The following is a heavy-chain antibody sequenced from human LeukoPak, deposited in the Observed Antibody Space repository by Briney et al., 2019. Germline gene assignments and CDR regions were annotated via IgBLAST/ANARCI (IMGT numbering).Heavy chain of an antibody. Sequence: GGSLRLSCAASGFTFSSYAMSWVRQAPGMGLEWVSAISGSGDRTYYADSVKGRFTTSRDNSKNTLYLQLNSLRAEDTALYYCAKERSSTGYFDYWGQGTLVTVSS. CDR1: GFTFSSYA. CDR2: ISGSGDRT. J-gene: IGHJ4*02. CDR3: AKERSSTGYFDY. D-gene: IGHD1-1*01. V-gene: IGHV3-23*01.